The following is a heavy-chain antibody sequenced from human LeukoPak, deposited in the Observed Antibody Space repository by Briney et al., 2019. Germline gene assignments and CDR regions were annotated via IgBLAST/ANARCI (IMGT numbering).Heavy chain of an antibody. J-gene: IGHJ4*02. CDR1: GFNFRSYG. Sequence: GGSLRLSCVASGFNFRSYGMHWVRQGPGKGLEWVAVIAHDGNMKYYGESVKGRFTISRDNSANTVYLQMNSLRGDDTAVYYCAKVYDGTYAYPLDYWGQGTLVTASS. CDR3: AKVYDGTYAYPLDY. V-gene: IGHV3-30*18. D-gene: IGHD1-26*01. CDR2: IAHDGNMK.